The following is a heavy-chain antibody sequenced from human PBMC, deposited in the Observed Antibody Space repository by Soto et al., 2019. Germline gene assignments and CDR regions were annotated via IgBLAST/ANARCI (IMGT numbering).Heavy chain of an antibody. J-gene: IGHJ4*02. V-gene: IGHV5-51*01. CDR3: AGQVLFTVVRGVVMNY. Sequence: PGESLKISCKGSGYSFTSYWIGWVRHMPGKGLEWMGIIYPGDSDTRYSPSFQGQVTISADKSISTAYLQWSSLKASDTAMYYCAGQVLFTVVRGVVMNYWGQGTLVTVSS. D-gene: IGHD3-10*01. CDR1: GYSFTSYW. CDR2: IYPGDSDT.